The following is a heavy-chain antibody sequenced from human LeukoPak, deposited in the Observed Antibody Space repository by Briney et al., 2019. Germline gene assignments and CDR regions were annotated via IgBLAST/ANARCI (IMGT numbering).Heavy chain of an antibody. V-gene: IGHV4-38-2*01. CDR1: GYSISSGYY. D-gene: IGHD4-23*01. CDR2: IYHSGST. CDR3: AGRNYGGNYPIDY. J-gene: IGHJ4*02. Sequence: PSETLSLTCAVSGYSISSGYYWGWIRQPPGKGLEWIGSIYHSGSTYYNPSLKSRVTISVDTSKNQFSLKLSSVTVADTAVYYCAGRNYGGNYPIDYWGQGTLVTVSS.